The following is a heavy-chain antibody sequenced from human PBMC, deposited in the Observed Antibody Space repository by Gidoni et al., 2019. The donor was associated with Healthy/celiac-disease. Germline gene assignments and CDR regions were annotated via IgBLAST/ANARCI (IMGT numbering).Heavy chain of an antibody. CDR1: GCPIRSYGSY. CDR2: IYCSGST. Sequence: QVQLQESGPGLVKPSQTLSLTCTVPGCPIRSYGSYWSWIRQHPGKGLEWIGYIYCSGSTYYNPSLKSRVTISVDTSKNQFSLKLSSVTAADTAVYYCARFKESNYDILTGYYHPNYFDYWGQGTLVTVSS. V-gene: IGHV4-31*03. J-gene: IGHJ4*02. D-gene: IGHD3-9*01. CDR3: ARFKESNYDILTGYYHPNYFDY.